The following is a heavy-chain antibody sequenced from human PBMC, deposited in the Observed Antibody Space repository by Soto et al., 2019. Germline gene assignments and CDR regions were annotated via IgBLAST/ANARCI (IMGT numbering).Heavy chain of an antibody. V-gene: IGHV3-30-3*01. J-gene: IGHJ4*02. CDR1: GFTFSFYD. CDR2: ISNDGSKK. CDR3: ARDDGSYYGPCDY. Sequence: QVQLVESGGGVVQPGRSLRLSCAASGFTFSFYDMHWVRQAPGKGLEWVAVISNDGSKKYYADSVKGRFTISRDNSKNTLYLQMNSQRPEDTAVYYCARDDGSYYGPCDYWGQGNLVTVSS. D-gene: IGHD1-26*01.